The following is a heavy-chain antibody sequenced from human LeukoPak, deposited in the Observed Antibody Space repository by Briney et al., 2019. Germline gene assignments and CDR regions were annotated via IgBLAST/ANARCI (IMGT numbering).Heavy chain of an antibody. CDR3: ARAVTYSEQQLDY. CDR1: GGSISTYY. D-gene: IGHD6-13*01. V-gene: IGHV4-59*01. Sequence: PSETLSLTCAVSGGSISTYYWSWIRQPPGKGLEWIGYISYSGSTTYNPSLKSRVTISVDTSKNQFSLKLSSVTAADTAVYYCARAVTYSEQQLDYWGQGTLVTVSS. CDR2: ISYSGST. J-gene: IGHJ4*02.